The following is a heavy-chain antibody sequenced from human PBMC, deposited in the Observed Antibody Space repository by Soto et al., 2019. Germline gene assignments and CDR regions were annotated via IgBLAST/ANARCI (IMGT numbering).Heavy chain of an antibody. J-gene: IGHJ4*02. Sequence: GGSLILSCASSGFSFNSYAMRSVRQAPGKGLEWVSSISGSGGGTYYADSVKGRFTFSRDNSKNTLYLQMNSLRAEDTAVYYCAKFGMATTKRSPPYYIDYWGQGALVTVSS. CDR3: AKFGMATTKRSPPYYIDY. CDR1: GFSFNSYA. CDR2: ISGSGGGT. D-gene: IGHD1-1*01. V-gene: IGHV3-23*01.